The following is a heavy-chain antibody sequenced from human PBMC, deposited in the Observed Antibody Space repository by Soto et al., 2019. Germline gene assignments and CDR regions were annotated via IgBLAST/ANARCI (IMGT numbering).Heavy chain of an antibody. Sequence: EVQLVESGGGLVQPGGSLSLSCAASGFTFNRYWMGWVRQAPGKGPEWLANIKQDGSEGYYVDSVKGRFTISSDNVKNSVYLQMNSLRAEDTAVYYCPRTMSALPGDDYWGQGTLVTVSS. V-gene: IGHV3-7*01. CDR2: IKQDGSEG. D-gene: IGHD6-6*01. CDR1: GFTFNRYW. J-gene: IGHJ4*02. CDR3: PRTMSALPGDDY.